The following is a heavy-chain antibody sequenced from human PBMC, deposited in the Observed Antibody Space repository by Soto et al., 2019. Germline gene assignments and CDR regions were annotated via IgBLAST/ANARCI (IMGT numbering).Heavy chain of an antibody. Sequence: QVQLVQSGAEVKKPGASVKVSCEATGYTFTGNYLHWVRQAPGQGLEWMGWIHPHSGATKYAQKFQGWGTMTRDTSISTAYLDLSSLKSNDTAGYYWVREGVGTTYGWFDPWGQGTLVTVSS. V-gene: IGHV1-2*04. CDR2: IHPHSGAT. D-gene: IGHD1-1*01. J-gene: IGHJ5*02. CDR1: GYTFTGNY. CDR3: VREGVGTTYGWFDP.